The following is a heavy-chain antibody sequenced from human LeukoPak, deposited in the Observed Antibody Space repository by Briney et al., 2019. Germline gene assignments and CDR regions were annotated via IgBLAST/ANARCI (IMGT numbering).Heavy chain of an antibody. CDR3: ARGSTTVVTGYYYYHGMDV. CDR2: MNPNSGNT. V-gene: IGHV1-8*01. D-gene: IGHD4-17*01. CDR1: GYTFTSYD. J-gene: IGHJ6*02. Sequence: ASVKVSCKASGYTFTSYDINLVRQATGQGLEWMAWMNPNSGNTGYAQKFQGRVTMTRNTSISTAYMELSSLRSEDTAVYYCARGSTTVVTGYYYYHGMDVWGQGTTVTVSS.